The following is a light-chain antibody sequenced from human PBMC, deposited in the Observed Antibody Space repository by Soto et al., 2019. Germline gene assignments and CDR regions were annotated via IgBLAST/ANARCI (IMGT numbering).Light chain of an antibody. CDR1: TSDIGGYNY. J-gene: IGLJ1*01. V-gene: IGLV2-14*01. CDR2: EVS. CDR3: SSYTSSSTLFV. Sequence: QPASVSGSPGQSITISCTGTTSDIGGYNYVSWYQQYPGKAPKVMIYEVSNRPSGVSNRFSGSKSGNTASLTISGLQAEDEADYYCSSYTSSSTLFVFGTGTKLTVL.